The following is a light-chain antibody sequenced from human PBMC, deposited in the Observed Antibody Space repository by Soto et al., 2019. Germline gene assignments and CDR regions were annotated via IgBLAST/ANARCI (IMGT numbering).Light chain of an antibody. J-gene: IGKJ3*01. CDR2: GAS. Sequence: DIPMTQSPSSLSAYLGDRVTITCRASQGSSNYLAWYQQKPGRLPKLLLFGASTLQSGVPARFSGSGSGTLFTLTINGLLPEDVATYYCQKYDRAPFTFGPGTKVDFK. CDR3: QKYDRAPFT. V-gene: IGKV1-27*01. CDR1: QGSSNY.